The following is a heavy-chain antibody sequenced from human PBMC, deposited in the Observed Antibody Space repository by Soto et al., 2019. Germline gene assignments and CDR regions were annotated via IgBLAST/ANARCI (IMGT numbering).Heavy chain of an antibody. V-gene: IGHV5-51*01. D-gene: IGHD3-22*01. CDR2: IFPSDSDT. CDR1: GYRFTSYW. J-gene: IGHJ5*02. CDR3: ARKDKSGYFNWFDP. Sequence: GESLKISCRTSGYRFTSYWIAWVRQMPGKGLEWMGIIFPSDSDTRYSPSFQGQVTISADRSTSTVFLQWASLKASDTAVYFCARKDKSGYFNWFDPWGQGTLVTVYS.